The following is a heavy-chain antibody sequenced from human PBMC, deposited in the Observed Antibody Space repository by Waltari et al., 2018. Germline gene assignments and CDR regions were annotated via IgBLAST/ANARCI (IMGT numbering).Heavy chain of an antibody. CDR3: AGGYDYVWGTYRLPGAFDI. D-gene: IGHD3-16*02. CDR2: IYSGGRT. V-gene: IGHV3-53*01. J-gene: IGHJ3*02. Sequence: EVQLVESGGGLIQSGVSLRLSCAASGFNVSPMYMHWFRQTPGKGLEWVSVIYSGGRTYYADSVKGRFTISRDTSKNTLYVQMNSLRVEDTAVYYCAGGYDYVWGTYRLPGAFDIWGQGTMVTVSS. CDR1: GFNVSPMY.